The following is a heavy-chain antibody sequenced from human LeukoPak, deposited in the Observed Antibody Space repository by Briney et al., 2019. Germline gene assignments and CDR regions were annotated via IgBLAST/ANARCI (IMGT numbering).Heavy chain of an antibody. Sequence: GGSLRLSCAASGFIFSDYWMHWVRQVPGRGLVWVPRIQSDGSSTDYADSVKGRFTISRDNAKNTVYLEMNSLRAEDTAIYYCARAGGIDYWGHGTLVTVSS. J-gene: IGHJ4*01. CDR2: IQSDGSST. CDR1: GFIFSDYW. CDR3: ARAGGIDY. V-gene: IGHV3-74*01.